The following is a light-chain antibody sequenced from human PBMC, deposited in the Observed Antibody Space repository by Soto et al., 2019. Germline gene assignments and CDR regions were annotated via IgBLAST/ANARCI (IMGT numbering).Light chain of an antibody. V-gene: IGLV2-23*01. CDR2: EGT. J-gene: IGLJ1*01. CDR1: SSDVGSYNL. CDR3: CSYADTSTLFV. Sequence: QSALTQPASVSGSPGQSITISCTGTSSDVGSYNLVSWYQQHPGKAPKLMIYEGTKRPSGVSNRFSGSKSGNTASLTISGLQDEDEADYYCCSYADTSTLFVFGTGTKVTVL.